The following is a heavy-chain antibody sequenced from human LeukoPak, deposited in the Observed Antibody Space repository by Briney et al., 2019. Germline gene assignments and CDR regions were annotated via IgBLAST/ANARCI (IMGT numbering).Heavy chain of an antibody. CDR3: AIANSLSSSWHQHPLGY. CDR1: GYTFTSYG. V-gene: IGHV1-18*01. J-gene: IGHJ4*02. CDR2: ISAYNGNT. D-gene: IGHD6-13*01. Sequence: ASVKVSCKASGYTFTSYGISWVRQAPGQGLEWMGWISAYNGNTNYAQKLQGRVTMTTDTSTSTAYMELRSLRSDDTAVYYCAIANSLSSSWHQHPLGYWGQGTLVTVSS.